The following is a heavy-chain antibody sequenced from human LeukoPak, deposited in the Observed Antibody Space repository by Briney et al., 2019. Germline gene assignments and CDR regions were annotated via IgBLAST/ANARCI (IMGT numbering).Heavy chain of an antibody. D-gene: IGHD3-22*01. Sequence: PGGSLRLSCAAPGYTFSSYWITWVRQAPGKGLEWVANIKQDGSEKYYVDSVKGRFTIPRDNAKNSLYLQMNSLRAEDTAVYYCARGRSALIGSYYYYYMDVWGKGTTVTVSS. J-gene: IGHJ6*03. V-gene: IGHV3-7*04. CDR3: ARGRSALIGSYYYYYMDV. CDR1: GYTFSSYW. CDR2: IKQDGSEK.